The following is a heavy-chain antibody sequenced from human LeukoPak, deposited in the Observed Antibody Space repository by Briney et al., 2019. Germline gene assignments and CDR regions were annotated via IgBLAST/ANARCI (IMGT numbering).Heavy chain of an antibody. CDR3: ARVAGGGSGRTAPRDYYYYYMDV. V-gene: IGHV3-21*01. D-gene: IGHD3-10*01. J-gene: IGHJ6*03. CDR1: GFTFSSYS. Sequence: GGSLRLSCAASGFTFSSYSMNWVRQAPGKGLEWVSSISSSSIYIYYADSVKGRFTISRDNAKNSLYLQMSSLRAEDTAAYYCARVAGGGSGRTAPRDYYYYYMDVWGKGTTVTVSS. CDR2: ISSSSIYI.